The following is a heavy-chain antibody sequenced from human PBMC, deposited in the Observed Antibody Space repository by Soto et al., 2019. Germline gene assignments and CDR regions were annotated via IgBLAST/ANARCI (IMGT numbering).Heavy chain of an antibody. D-gene: IGHD2-8*01. J-gene: IGHJ4*02. CDR3: ARTALPGCINAVCYPFDY. V-gene: IGHV1-46*01. CDR1: GYTFTDYY. CDR2: INPSGGST. Sequence: QVQLVQSGAEVKKPGASVKVSCKASGYTFTDYYIHWVRQAPGQGLDWMGMINPSGGSTDYAQKFRCRATITRDTSTGTVYMALSSLRSEDTAVYYCARTALPGCINAVCYPFDYWGQGALVTVSS.